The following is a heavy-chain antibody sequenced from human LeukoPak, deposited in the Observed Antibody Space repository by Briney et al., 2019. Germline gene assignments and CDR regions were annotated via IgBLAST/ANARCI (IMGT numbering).Heavy chain of an antibody. CDR3: ARARVVTGDFDS. J-gene: IGHJ4*02. Sequence: GGSLRLSCAASGFTFSSYSMNWVRQAPGKGLEWLSYISSSSSTIYYADSVKGRFTISRDNAKYSLYLQMNRLRAEHTAVYYCARARVVTGDFDSWGQGTLVTVSS. V-gene: IGHV3-48*01. CDR2: ISSSSSTI. CDR1: GFTFSSYS. D-gene: IGHD2-21*02.